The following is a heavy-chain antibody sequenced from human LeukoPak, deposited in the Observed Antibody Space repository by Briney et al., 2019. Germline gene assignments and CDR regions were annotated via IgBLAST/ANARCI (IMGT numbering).Heavy chain of an antibody. V-gene: IGHV3-30*18. CDR3: AKDNGALVVVPAANFDY. J-gene: IGHJ4*02. D-gene: IGHD2-2*01. CDR1: GFTFSSYG. CDR2: ISYDGSNK. Sequence: PGRSLRLSCAASGFTFSSYGMHWVRQAPGKGLEWVAVISYDGSNKYYADSVKGRFTISRDNSKNTLCLQMNSLRAEDTAVYYCAKDNGALVVVPAANFDYWGQGTLVTVSS.